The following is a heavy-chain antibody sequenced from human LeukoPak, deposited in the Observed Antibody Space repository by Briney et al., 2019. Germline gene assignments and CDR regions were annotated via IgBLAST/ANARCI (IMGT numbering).Heavy chain of an antibody. CDR3: ARGYGYSFDY. Sequence: SQTLSLTCAISGDSVSSNSAAWNWIRQSSSRGLEWLGRTYYRSKWYNDYAVSVKSRITINPDTSENHFSLQLNSVTPEDTAVYYCARGYGYSFDYWGQGTLVTVSS. V-gene: IGHV6-1*01. J-gene: IGHJ4*02. CDR1: GDSVSSNSAA. CDR2: TYYRSKWYN. D-gene: IGHD5-18*01.